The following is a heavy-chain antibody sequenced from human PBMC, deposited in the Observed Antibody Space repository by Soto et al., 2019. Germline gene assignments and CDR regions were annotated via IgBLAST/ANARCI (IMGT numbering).Heavy chain of an antibody. CDR1: GFTFSSFG. CDR2: ISNDGNHK. CDR3: VQGSYSRYQPLDY. V-gene: IGHV3-30*18. D-gene: IGHD3-10*01. Sequence: QVQLVESGGGVVQPGRSLRLSCAASGFTFSSFGMHWVRRAPGKGLEWVAAISNDGNHKSYADSVKGRFTISRDNSIITLYLQMNSLTPDDTAVSHCVQGSYSRYQPLDYWGQGALVTVSS. J-gene: IGHJ4*02.